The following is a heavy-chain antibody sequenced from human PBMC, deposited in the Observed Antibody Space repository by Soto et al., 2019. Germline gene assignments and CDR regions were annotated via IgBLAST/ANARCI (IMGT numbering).Heavy chain of an antibody. Sequence: SETLSLTCAVSGGSISSSNWWSWVRQPPGKGLEWIGEIYHSGSTNYNPSLRSRVTISVDKSKNQFSLKLSSVTAADTAVYYCARVGRIERDIVVVVAATPDYYYYGMDVWGQGTTVTVSS. D-gene: IGHD2-15*01. J-gene: IGHJ6*02. CDR1: GGSISSSNW. V-gene: IGHV4-4*02. CDR2: IYHSGST. CDR3: ARVGRIERDIVVVVAATPDYYYYGMDV.